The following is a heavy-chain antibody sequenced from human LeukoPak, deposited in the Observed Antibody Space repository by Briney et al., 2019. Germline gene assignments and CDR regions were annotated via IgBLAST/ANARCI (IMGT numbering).Heavy chain of an antibody. CDR1: GFNFGNSN. D-gene: IGHD4-23*01. CDR2: IRTDGNDK. CDR3: AKDLGGGTFSFDY. J-gene: IGHJ4*02. Sequence: PGGSLRLSCATSGFNFGNSNMHWVRQAPGKGLEWVALIRTDGNDKRYPDSVKGRFTISRDNSRNTLYLQMNSLRPDDTAVYYCAKDLGGGTFSFDYWGRGTLVTVSS. V-gene: IGHV3-30*02.